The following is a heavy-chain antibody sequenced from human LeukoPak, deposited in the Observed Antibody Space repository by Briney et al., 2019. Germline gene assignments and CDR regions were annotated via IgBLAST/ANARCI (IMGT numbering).Heavy chain of an antibody. Sequence: PSETLSLTCTVSGGSISSNYWSWVRQPPGKGLEWIGYIHYSGRTNYNPSLKSRVTISVDTSKNQFSLKLSSVTAADTAVYYCATEVAPSDHYYYYCMDVWGQGTTVTVSS. CDR1: GGSISSNY. CDR2: IHYSGRT. J-gene: IGHJ6*02. V-gene: IGHV4-59*01. CDR3: ATEVAPSDHYYYYCMDV. D-gene: IGHD5-12*01.